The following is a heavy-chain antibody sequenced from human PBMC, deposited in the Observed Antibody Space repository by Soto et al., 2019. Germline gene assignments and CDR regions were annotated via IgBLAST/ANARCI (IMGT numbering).Heavy chain of an antibody. CDR1: GYTLTELS. CDR2: FDPEDGET. V-gene: IGHV1-24*01. D-gene: IGHD6-25*01. J-gene: IGHJ2*01. CDR3: ATLYSSVRADWYFDL. Sequence: ASVKVSCKVSGYTLTELSMHWVRQAPGKGLEWMGGFDPEDGETIYAQKFQGRVTMTEDTSTDTACMELSSLRSEDTAVYYCATLYSSVRADWYFDLWGRGTLVTVSS.